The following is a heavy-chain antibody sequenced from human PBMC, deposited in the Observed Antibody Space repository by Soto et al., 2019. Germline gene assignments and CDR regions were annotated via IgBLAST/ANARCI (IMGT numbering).Heavy chain of an antibody. CDR3: ARANQMAPKRNAFDI. Sequence: QVQLQESGPGLVKPSETLSLTCTVSGGSIISYFWSWIRQTPGKGLEWIGYLHYSGSTNYNPSLKSRVTTSVDTSQNQFSLSLSSVTAADTAVYYCARANQMAPKRNAFDIWGQGTLVTVSS. CDR2: LHYSGST. CDR1: GGSIISYF. D-gene: IGHD2-8*01. J-gene: IGHJ3*02. V-gene: IGHV4-59*01.